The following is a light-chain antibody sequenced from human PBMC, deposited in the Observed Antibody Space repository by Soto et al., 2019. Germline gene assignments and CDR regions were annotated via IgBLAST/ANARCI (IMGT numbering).Light chain of an antibody. J-gene: IGLJ2*01. CDR2: DNI. Sequence: QSVLMQPPSVSAAPGQKVTISCSGGTSNIGNNLVSWYQQLPETAPRLLIHDNIQRSSGIPDRFSASKSGSSATLVITGLQTGDEADYYCETWDHSLSSVLFGGGTKLTVL. CDR3: ETWDHSLSSVL. CDR1: TSNIGNNL. V-gene: IGLV1-51*01.